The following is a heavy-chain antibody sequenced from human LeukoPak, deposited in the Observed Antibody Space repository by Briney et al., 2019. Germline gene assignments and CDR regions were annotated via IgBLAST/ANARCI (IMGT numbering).Heavy chain of an antibody. D-gene: IGHD3-22*01. CDR1: GYSFTTYW. CDR3: ARSYYDSSGFDDY. CDR2: IYPGDSET. Sequence: GESLKISCKGSGYSFTTYWIGWMRQLPGKGLEWMGIIYPGDSETSYSPSFQGQVTISVDNSISTAYLQWSSLKASDTAIYYCARSYYDSSGFDDYWGRGTLVTVSS. J-gene: IGHJ4*02. V-gene: IGHV5-51*01.